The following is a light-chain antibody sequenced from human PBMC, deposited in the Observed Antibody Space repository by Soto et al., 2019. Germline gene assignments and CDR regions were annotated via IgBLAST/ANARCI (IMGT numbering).Light chain of an antibody. Sequence: QSALTQPPSASGSPGQSVTISCTGTSSDVGGYNYVSWYQQHPGKAPKLMIFEVNERPSGVPDRFSGSKSGNTASLTVSGLQAEDEADYYFSSYAGTMRVFGGGTKLTVL. CDR2: EVN. CDR1: SSDVGGYNY. CDR3: SSYAGTMRV. V-gene: IGLV2-8*01. J-gene: IGLJ2*01.